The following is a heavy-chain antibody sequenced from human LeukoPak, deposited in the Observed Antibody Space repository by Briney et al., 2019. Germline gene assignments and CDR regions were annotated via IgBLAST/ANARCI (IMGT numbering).Heavy chain of an antibody. D-gene: IGHD6-13*01. J-gene: IGHJ4*02. Sequence: ASVKVSCKASGYTFTSYYMHWVRQAPGQGLEWMGIINPSGGSTSYAQKFQGRVTMTRDTSTSTVYMELSSLRSEDTAVYYCARLVGSSWYREVLLGRDYWGQGTLVTVSS. CDR2: INPSGGST. V-gene: IGHV1-46*01. CDR3: ARLVGSSWYREVLLGRDY. CDR1: GYTFTSYY.